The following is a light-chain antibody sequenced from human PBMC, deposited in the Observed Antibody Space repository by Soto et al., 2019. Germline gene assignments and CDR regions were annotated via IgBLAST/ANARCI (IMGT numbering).Light chain of an antibody. V-gene: IGKV1-5*03. CDR2: KAS. J-gene: IGKJ4*01. Sequence: DIQMTQSPSTLSASVGDRVTITCRASQSISSWLAWYQQKPGKAPKFLIFKASSLESGVPSRFSGSGSGTQFPLTIRSLEPDDFAPYYSQQYNTYPLTFGGGTKVEIK. CDR3: QQYNTYPLT. CDR1: QSISSW.